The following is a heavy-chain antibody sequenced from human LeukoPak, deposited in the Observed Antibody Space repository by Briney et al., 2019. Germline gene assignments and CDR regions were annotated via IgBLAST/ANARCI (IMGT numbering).Heavy chain of an antibody. CDR3: AKASAHWYFDL. J-gene: IGHJ2*01. CDR2: ISWNSGTI. V-gene: IGHV3-9*01. Sequence: GGSLRLSCAASGFTFSDYAMRWVRQVPGKGLEWVSGISWNSGTIDYADIVKGRFTTSRDNSKKTLHLQMSSLKLEDTAFYYCAKASAHWYFDLWGRGTLVTVSS. CDR1: GFTFSDYA.